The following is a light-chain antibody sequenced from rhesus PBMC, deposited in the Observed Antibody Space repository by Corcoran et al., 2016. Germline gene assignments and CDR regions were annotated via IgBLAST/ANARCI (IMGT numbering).Light chain of an antibody. J-gene: IGLJ6*01. Sequence: QSAPTQPPSVSGSPGQSVTISCTGTSSDIGGYNYGSWYQQHPGKAPKLMIYGVSNRPSGVSDRFSGSKSGNTASLTISGLQAEDEADYYCYSYTTSSTFVFGSGTKLTVL. CDR3: YSYTTSSTFV. V-gene: IGLV2S7*01. CDR1: SSDIGGYNY. CDR2: GVS.